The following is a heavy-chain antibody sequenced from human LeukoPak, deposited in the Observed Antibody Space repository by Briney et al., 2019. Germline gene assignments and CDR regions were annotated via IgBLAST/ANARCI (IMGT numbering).Heavy chain of an antibody. D-gene: IGHD6-13*01. CDR1: GGSFRGYY. CDR2: INHWGST. V-gene: IGHV4-34*01. CDR3: ARRRGTGYSSSWYYGLDY. J-gene: IGHJ4*02. Sequence: PSETLALTCAVYGGSFRGYYWSWIRQPPGKGLEGIGEINHWGSTNYNPSLKSRVTISVDTSKNQFSLKLSSVTAADTAVYYCARRRGTGYSSSWYYGLDYWGQGTLVTVSS.